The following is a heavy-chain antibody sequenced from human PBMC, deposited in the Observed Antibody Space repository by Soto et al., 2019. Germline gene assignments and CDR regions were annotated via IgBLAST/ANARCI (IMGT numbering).Heavy chain of an antibody. CDR1: GGSISSYY. CDR3: ATRAADYDFWSGYYSYYYYMDV. V-gene: IGHV4-59*08. CDR2: IYYSGST. Sequence: SETLSLTCTVSGGSISSYYWSWIRQPPGKGLEWIGYIYYSGSTDYNPSLKSRVTISVDTSKNQFSLKLSSVTAADTAVYYCATRAADYDFWSGYYSYYYYMDVWGKGTTVTVSS. D-gene: IGHD3-3*01. J-gene: IGHJ6*03.